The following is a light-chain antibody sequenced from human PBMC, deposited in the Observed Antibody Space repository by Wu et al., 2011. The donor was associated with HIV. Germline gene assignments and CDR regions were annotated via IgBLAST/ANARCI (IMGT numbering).Light chain of an antibody. Sequence: EIVMTQSPATLSVSPGERATLSCRASQSISTYLAWYQQKPGQAPRLLIYGTSSRATGIPDRFSGSGSGTDFTLTISRLEPEDFAVYYCQQYGSXPYTFGQGTKLEIK. CDR2: GTS. CDR1: QSISTY. J-gene: IGKJ2*01. CDR3: QQYGSXPYT. V-gene: IGKV3-20*01.